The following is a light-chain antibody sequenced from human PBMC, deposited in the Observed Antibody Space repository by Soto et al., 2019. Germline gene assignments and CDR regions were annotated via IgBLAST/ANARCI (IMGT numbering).Light chain of an antibody. CDR2: SAS. CDR1: QDIRKS. CDR3: QNYDTFSLT. V-gene: IGKV1-27*01. Sequence: DIEMTQSPSSLSASVGDRVTITCRASQDIRKSVVWYQQKPGKVPKLLIDSASTLQSGVPFRFSGRRSGTDFTLTISSLQPEAVVTYYCQNYDTFSLTFGGGTKVEI. J-gene: IGKJ4*01.